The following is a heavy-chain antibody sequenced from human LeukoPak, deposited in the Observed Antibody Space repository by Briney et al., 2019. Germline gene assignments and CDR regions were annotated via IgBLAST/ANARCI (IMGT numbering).Heavy chain of an antibody. CDR3: ARVGGDSSDWGTIIDY. J-gene: IGHJ4*02. D-gene: IGHD6-19*01. Sequence: GGSLRLSCVASGFIFSDHAFHWVRQSPDKGLEWVALIGSDGTKKYYADSVQGRFTVSRENSKNTLFLQMNTVRADDTAVYFCARVGGDSSDWGTIIDYWGQGTLVTVSS. V-gene: IGHV3-30*04. CDR2: IGSDGTKK. CDR1: GFIFSDHA.